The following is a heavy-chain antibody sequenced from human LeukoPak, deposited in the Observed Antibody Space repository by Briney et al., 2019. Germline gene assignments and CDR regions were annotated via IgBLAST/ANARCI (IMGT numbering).Heavy chain of an antibody. CDR3: ARQPIAARAID. CDR2: IYPGDSDT. V-gene: IGHV5-51*01. Sequence: GASLQISSKGSGSSFTNYWIGWVRQKPGKGLEWMGIIYPGDSDTRYSPSFQGQVTISADKSISTAYLQWSSLKASDTAMYYCARQPIAARAIDWGQGTLVTVSS. CDR1: GSSFTNYW. J-gene: IGHJ4*02. D-gene: IGHD6-6*01.